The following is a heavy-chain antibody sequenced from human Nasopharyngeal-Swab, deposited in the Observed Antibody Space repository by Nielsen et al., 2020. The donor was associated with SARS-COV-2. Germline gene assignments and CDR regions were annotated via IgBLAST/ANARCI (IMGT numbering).Heavy chain of an antibody. CDR1: GITFSSYS. Sequence: ESLQIACVASGITFSSYSMNWDRQAPGKGREWVSSNSTSRTYIYYADSVKGRFTISRYNAKNLLYLQRNSLRAEDTAVYCCASDPLTFYDSWSGPRPLEEPYGLDVWGQGTTVTVSS. D-gene: IGHD3-3*01. CDR2: NSTSRTYI. J-gene: IGHJ6*02. CDR3: ASDPLTFYDSWSGPRPLEEPYGLDV. V-gene: IGHV3-21*01.